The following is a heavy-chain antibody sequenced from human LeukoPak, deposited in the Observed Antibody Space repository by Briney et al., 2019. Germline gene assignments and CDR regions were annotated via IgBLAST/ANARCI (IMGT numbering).Heavy chain of an antibody. CDR2: IKSDGKT. D-gene: IGHD3-22*01. J-gene: IGHJ1*01. V-gene: IGHV3-74*01. Sequence: SGGSLRLSCAASGFGFSSYWMHWVRQAPGKGLVWVSRIKSDGKTNYADSVKGRFTISRDNAKNTVSLQMNSLRAEDTGVYYCARAPSEIGGYYPEYFRHWGQGTLVTVSS. CDR3: ARAPSEIGGYYPEYFRH. CDR1: GFGFSSYW.